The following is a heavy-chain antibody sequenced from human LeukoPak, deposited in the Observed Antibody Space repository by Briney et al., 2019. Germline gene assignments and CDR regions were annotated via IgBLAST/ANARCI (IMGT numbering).Heavy chain of an antibody. V-gene: IGHV3-48*03. CDR2: ISSSGSTI. D-gene: IGHD3-22*01. CDR1: GFTFSSYE. CDR3: ARDSGYYDSSGYYV. Sequence: PGGSLRLSCAASGFTFSSYEMNWVRQAPGKGLEWVSYISSSGSTIYYADSVKGRFTISRDNAKNSLYLQMNSLRAEDTAVYYCARDSGYYDSSGYYVWGQGTLVTVSS. J-gene: IGHJ4*02.